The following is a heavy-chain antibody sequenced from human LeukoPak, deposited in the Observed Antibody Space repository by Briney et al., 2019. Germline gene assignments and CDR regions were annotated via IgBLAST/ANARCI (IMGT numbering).Heavy chain of an antibody. CDR1: GFTFSSYA. D-gene: IGHD1-26*01. J-gene: IGHJ4*02. V-gene: IGHV3-23*01. Sequence: GGSLRLSCAASGFTFSSYAMSWVRQAPGKGLEWVSAISGSGGGTYYADSVKGRFTISRDNSKNTLYLQMNSLRAEDTAVYYCAKDRPKWELLIYFDYWGQGTLVTVSS. CDR2: ISGSGGGT. CDR3: AKDRPKWELLIYFDY.